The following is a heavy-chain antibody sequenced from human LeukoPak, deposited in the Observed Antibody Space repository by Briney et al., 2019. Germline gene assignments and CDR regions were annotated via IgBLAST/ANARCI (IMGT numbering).Heavy chain of an antibody. CDR1: GFTFSSYS. D-gene: IGHD5-12*01. J-gene: IGHJ5*02. V-gene: IGHV3-48*01. Sequence: SGGSLRLSWAASGFTFSSYSMNWVRQAPGKGLEWVSYISSSSSTIYYADSVKGRFTIFRDNAKNSLYLQMNSLRAEDTAVYYCASGAEGYVFDPWGQGTLVTVSS. CDR3: ASGAEGYVFDP. CDR2: ISSSSSTI.